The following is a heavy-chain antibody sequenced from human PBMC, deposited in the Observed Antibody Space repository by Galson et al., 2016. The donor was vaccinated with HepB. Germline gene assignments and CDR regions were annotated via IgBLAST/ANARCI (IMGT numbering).Heavy chain of an antibody. Sequence: SLRLSCAASGFTFSGYGMNWVRQAPGKGLEWVAVISFDGSNKYYSDAVRGRFTISRDNSKNTLYLQMNSLRPEDTAVYYCAKEGSYDLWSAVPFFDFWGQGTLVTVSS. CDR2: ISFDGSNK. D-gene: IGHD3-3*01. J-gene: IGHJ4*02. CDR1: GFTFSGYG. V-gene: IGHV3-30*18. CDR3: AKEGSYDLWSAVPFFDF.